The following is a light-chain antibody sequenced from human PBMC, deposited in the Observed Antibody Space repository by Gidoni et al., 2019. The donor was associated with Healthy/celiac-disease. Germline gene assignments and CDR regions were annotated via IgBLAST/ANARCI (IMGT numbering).Light chain of an antibody. V-gene: IGKV3-20*01. CDR1: QSVSSSY. Sequence: IVLTQSSGTLSLSPGERATLPCRASQSVSSSYLAWYQPKPGQAPRLLIHGASSRATGIPDRFSGSGSGTDFTLTISRLEPEDFAVYYCQQYGSSSLTFXGXTKVEIK. CDR2: GAS. J-gene: IGKJ4*01. CDR3: QQYGSSSLT.